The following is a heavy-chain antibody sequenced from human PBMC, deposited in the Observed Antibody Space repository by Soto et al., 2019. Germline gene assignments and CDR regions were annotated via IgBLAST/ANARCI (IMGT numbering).Heavy chain of an antibody. V-gene: IGHV1-69*06. D-gene: IGHD2-2*01. CDR2: IIPIFGTA. Sequence: QVQLVQSGAEVKKPGSSVKVSCKASGGTFSSYAISWVRQAPGQGLEWMGGIIPIFGTANYAQKFQGRVTITADKSTSTAYMELSSLRSEDTAVYYCASPVPAAASYYYGMDVWGQGTTVTVSS. J-gene: IGHJ6*02. CDR1: GGTFSSYA. CDR3: ASPVPAAASYYYGMDV.